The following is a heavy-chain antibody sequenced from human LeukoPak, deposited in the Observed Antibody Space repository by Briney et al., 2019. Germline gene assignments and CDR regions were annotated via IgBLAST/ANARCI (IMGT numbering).Heavy chain of an antibody. CDR3: AKGPDSSSYYYYVDY. CDR1: GFPLSIYA. V-gene: IGHV3-30*18. D-gene: IGHD3-22*01. J-gene: IGHJ4*02. Sequence: GRSLRLSCAVSGFPLSIYAMHWVRQAPGNGLEWEAVISYDGSDKYYADSVTDRLNISRDNTKNTLFLQMNRMTAEDTSVHSHAKGPDSSSYYYYVDYWGRGTLVTVSS. CDR2: ISYDGSDK.